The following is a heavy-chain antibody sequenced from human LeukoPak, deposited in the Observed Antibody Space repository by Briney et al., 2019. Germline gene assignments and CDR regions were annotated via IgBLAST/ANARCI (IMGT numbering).Heavy chain of an antibody. CDR3: AKDGTGCGGDCYSDY. J-gene: IGHJ4*02. CDR1: RFPFDTYG. CDR2: LSSNSANT. D-gene: IGHD2-21*02. Sequence: GVSQRLSGAVSRFPFDTYGMSWARQASGKGFELASILSSNSANTYYADSVKGRFTISRDNSKNTLYLQMNSLRAEDTAVYYCAKDGTGCGGDCYSDYWGQGTLVTVSS. V-gene: IGHV3-23*01.